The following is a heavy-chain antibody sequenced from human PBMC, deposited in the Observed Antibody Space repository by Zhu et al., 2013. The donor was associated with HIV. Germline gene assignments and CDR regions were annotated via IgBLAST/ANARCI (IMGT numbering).Heavy chain of an antibody. D-gene: IGHD6-13*01. V-gene: IGHV3-49*03. Sequence: EVQLVESGGGLVQPGRSLRLSCATSGFTFANFAMSWFRLAPGKGLEWVGFIRSKSYGGTAEYAASVKGRFTISRDDPKTIAYLQMNSLKTEDTAIYYCTRVGAAAVPKMGVYWGQGTLVTVSS. CDR2: IRSKSYGGTA. CDR3: TRVGAAAVPKMGVY. J-gene: IGHJ4*02. CDR1: GFTFANFA.